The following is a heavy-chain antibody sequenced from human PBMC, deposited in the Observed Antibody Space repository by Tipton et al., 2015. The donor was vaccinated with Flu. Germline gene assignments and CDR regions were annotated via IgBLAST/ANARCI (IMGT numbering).Heavy chain of an antibody. CDR1: GGSISSYY. Sequence: TLSLTCTVTGGSISSYYWSWFRQPAGKGLEWIGCIYTSGSTNYNPSLKSRVTMSVDTSKNQFSLKLSSVTAADTAVYYCARDGDVDFWSGYRQADYYGMDVWCHGTTVTVSS. CDR3: ARDGDVDFWSGYRQADYYGMDV. D-gene: IGHD3-3*01. J-gene: IGHJ6*02. V-gene: IGHV4-4*07. CDR2: IYTSGST.